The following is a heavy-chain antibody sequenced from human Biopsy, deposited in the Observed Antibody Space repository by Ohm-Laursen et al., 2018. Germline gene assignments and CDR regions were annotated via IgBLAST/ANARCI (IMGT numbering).Heavy chain of an antibody. J-gene: IGHJ6*02. V-gene: IGHV1-46*01. CDR1: GYSFTKYY. CDR2: INPTGGTT. Sequence: ASVKAFCKASGYSFTKYYINWVRQAPGQGLEWMGFINPTGGTTSYAEKFQGRVTLTRDTSTGTVYLELNSLIYEDTALYYCARDETGSSVFGPYYYGMDVWGQGTTVTVSS. D-gene: IGHD3-9*01. CDR3: ARDETGSSVFGPYYYGMDV.